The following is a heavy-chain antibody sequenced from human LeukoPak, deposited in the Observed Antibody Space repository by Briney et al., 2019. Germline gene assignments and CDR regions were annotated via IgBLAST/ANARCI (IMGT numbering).Heavy chain of an antibody. CDR3: AKAHYDFWSGYFDY. CDR1: GFTFSSYA. D-gene: IGHD3-3*01. CDR2: ISGSGGST. J-gene: IGHJ4*02. V-gene: IGHV3-23*01. Sequence: GGSLRLSCAASGFTFSSYAMSWVRQVPGKGLEWVSVISGSGGSTYYADSVKGRFTISRDNSKNTLYLQMNSLRAEDTAVYYCAKAHYDFWSGYFDYWGQGTLVTVSS.